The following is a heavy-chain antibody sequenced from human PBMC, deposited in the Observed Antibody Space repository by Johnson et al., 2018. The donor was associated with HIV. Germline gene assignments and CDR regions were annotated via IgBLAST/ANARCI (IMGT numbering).Heavy chain of an antibody. Sequence: QVQLVESGGGVVQPGRSLRLSCAASGFSFSNYGMHWVRQAPGKGLEWVVVISYDGSNKYYADSVKGRFTISRDNSKNTLYLQMNSLRAEDTAVYYCARDHYPWGNGCKIHAFDIWGQGTMVTVSS. CDR1: GFSFSNYG. CDR2: ISYDGSNK. CDR3: ARDHYPWGNGCKIHAFDI. V-gene: IGHV3-30*03. J-gene: IGHJ3*02. D-gene: IGHD5-24*01.